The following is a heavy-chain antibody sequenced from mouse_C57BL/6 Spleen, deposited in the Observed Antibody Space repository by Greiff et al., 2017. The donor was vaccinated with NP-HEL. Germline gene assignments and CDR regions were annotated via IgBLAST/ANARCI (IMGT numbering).Heavy chain of an antibody. CDR3: ARIPGSSPFDY. CDR2: IYPGSGNT. CDR1: GYSFTSYY. D-gene: IGHD1-1*01. Sequence: VQLQQSGPELVKPGASVKISCKASGYSFTSYYIHWVKQRPGQGLEWIGWIYPGSGNTKYNEKFKGKATLTADTSSSTAYMQLSSLTSEDSAVYYCARIPGSSPFDYWGQGTTLTVSS. V-gene: IGHV1-66*01. J-gene: IGHJ2*01.